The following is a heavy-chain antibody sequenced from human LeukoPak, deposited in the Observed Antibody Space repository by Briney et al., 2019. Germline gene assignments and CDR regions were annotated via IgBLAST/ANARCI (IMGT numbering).Heavy chain of an antibody. CDR1: GYSINSSYY. V-gene: IGHV4-34*01. CDR2: INHSGST. Sequence: SETLSLTCTVSGYSINSSYYWSWIRQPPGKGLEWIGEINHSGSTNYNPSLKSRVTISVDTSKNQFSLKLSSVTAADTAVYYCARVAVAGSHRYYFDYWGQGTLVTVSS. D-gene: IGHD6-19*01. CDR3: ARVAVAGSHRYYFDY. J-gene: IGHJ4*02.